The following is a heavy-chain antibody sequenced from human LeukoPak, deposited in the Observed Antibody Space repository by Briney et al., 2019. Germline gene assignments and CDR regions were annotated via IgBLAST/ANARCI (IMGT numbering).Heavy chain of an antibody. Sequence: ASVKVSCTASGYTFTSYAMHWVRQAPGQRLEWMGWINAGNGNTKYSQKFQGRVTITRDTSASTAYMELSSLRSEDTAVYYCALLWFGEFPPGYWGQGTLVTVSS. CDR3: ALLWFGEFPPGY. D-gene: IGHD3-10*01. CDR1: GYTFTSYA. CDR2: INAGNGNT. J-gene: IGHJ4*02. V-gene: IGHV1-3*01.